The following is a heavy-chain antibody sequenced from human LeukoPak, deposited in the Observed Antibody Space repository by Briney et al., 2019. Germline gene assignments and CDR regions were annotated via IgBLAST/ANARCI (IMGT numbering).Heavy chain of an antibody. Sequence: SETLSLTCTVSGGSISIGDYYWSWIRQPPGKGLEWMGYIYYSGSTYYNPSLKSRVTISVDTSKNQFSLKLSSVTAADTAVYYCARVRRDYDSSGYFRYWYFDLWGRGTLVTVSS. D-gene: IGHD3-22*01. CDR1: GGSISIGDYY. CDR2: IYYSGST. CDR3: ARVRRDYDSSGYFRYWYFDL. J-gene: IGHJ2*01. V-gene: IGHV4-30-4*01.